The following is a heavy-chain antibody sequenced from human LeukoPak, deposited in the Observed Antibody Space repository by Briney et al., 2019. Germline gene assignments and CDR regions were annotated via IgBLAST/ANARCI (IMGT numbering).Heavy chain of an antibody. V-gene: IGHV1-46*01. CDR3: ARGCRVVPGVHNVGMTSYYNGMDV. D-gene: IGHD2-2*01. Sequence: ASVKVSCKPSGYTFTSYYMHWVRQAPGQGLEWMGIINPSGGDTRYAQKFQGRVTTTRDPSTSTVYMEVVSLRPEDTAVYYCARGCRVVPGVHNVGMTSYYNGMDVWGQGTTVTVSS. J-gene: IGHJ6*02. CDR1: GYTFTSYY. CDR2: INPSGGDT.